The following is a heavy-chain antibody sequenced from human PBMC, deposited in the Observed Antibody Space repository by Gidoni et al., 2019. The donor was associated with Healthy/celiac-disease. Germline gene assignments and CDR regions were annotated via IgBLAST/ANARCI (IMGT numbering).Heavy chain of an antibody. CDR1: GFTFSSYG. V-gene: IGHV3-33*01. Sequence: QVHLLASVGGVVQPGRSLRLSCAASGFTFSSYGMHWVRQAPGKGRAWVVVIWYDGSNKNYADSVKGRLTISRDNSKNTLYLQMNSLRAEDTAVYYCARGRPGPYSSSPDFQHWGQGTLVTVSS. D-gene: IGHD6-13*01. J-gene: IGHJ1*01. CDR2: IWYDGSNK. CDR3: ARGRPGPYSSSPDFQH.